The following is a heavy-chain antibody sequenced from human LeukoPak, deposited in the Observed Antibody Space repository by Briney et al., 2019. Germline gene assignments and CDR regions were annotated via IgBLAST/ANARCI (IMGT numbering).Heavy chain of an antibody. D-gene: IGHD3-10*01. J-gene: IGHJ4*02. CDR2: IKQDGSEK. Sequence: PGGSLRLSYAASGFTFNSYSMNWVRQTPGKGLEWVANIKQDGSEKYYVDSVKGRFTISRDNAKNSLYLQMNSLRAEDTAVYYCARAVDGFMVRGVSVFDYWGQGTLVTVSS. CDR3: ARAVDGFMVRGVSVFDY. CDR1: GFTFNSYS. V-gene: IGHV3-7*01.